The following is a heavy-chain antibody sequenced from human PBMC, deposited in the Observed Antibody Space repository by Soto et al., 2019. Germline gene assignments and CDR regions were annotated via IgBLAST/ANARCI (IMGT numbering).Heavy chain of an antibody. CDR3: ARRLYSTTYGSVFDY. D-gene: IGHD3-10*01. Sequence: GESLKISCKVSGYSFARFWIGWVRQMPGKGLEWMGLIYPRESHTIYSPTFQGQVTISADKSISTAYLQWSSLKASDTAMYYCARRLYSTTYGSVFDYWGQGTLVTVSS. CDR1: GYSFARFW. CDR2: IYPRESHT. J-gene: IGHJ4*02. V-gene: IGHV5-51*01.